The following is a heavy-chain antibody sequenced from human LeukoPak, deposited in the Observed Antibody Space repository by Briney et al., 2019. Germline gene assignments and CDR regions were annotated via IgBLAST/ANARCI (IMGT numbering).Heavy chain of an antibody. J-gene: IGHJ4*02. CDR1: GFXFSNAW. Sequence: GGSLRLSCAASGFXFSNAWISWVRQAPGKGLEWVGRIKSKTDGGTTDYATLVKGRLTISRDDSKNTLYLQMNSLKTEDTAVYYCTTDMWEPTDYWGQGTLVTVSS. V-gene: IGHV3-15*01. CDR2: IKSKTDGGTT. CDR3: TTDMWEPTDY. D-gene: IGHD1-26*01.